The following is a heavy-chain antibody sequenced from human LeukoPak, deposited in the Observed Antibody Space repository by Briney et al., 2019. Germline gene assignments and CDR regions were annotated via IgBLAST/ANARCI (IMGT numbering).Heavy chain of an antibody. CDR1: GFTFSSYG. CDR2: ISYDGSNK. CDR3: GRGDGA. D-gene: IGHD3-16*01. J-gene: IGHJ3*01. Sequence: GRSLRLSCAASGFTFSSYGMHWVRQAPGKGLEWVAVISYDGSNKYYADSVKGRFTISRDNAKNTVYLQMNSLRAEDTAVYYCGRGDGAGGQGTMVTVSS. V-gene: IGHV3-30*03.